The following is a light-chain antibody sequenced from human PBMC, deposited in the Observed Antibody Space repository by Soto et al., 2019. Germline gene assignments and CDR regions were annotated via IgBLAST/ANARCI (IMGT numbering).Light chain of an antibody. V-gene: IGKV3-20*01. Sequence: IVLTQSPGTLSLSPGERATLSCRASQSVSSSYLAWYQQKPGQAPRLLIYGASSRDTVIPDRFSVSGSGTDFTLTISRLEPEDFAVYYCQQYGSSPPWTFGQGTKVEIK. CDR3: QQYGSSPPWT. CDR2: GAS. CDR1: QSVSSSY. J-gene: IGKJ1*01.